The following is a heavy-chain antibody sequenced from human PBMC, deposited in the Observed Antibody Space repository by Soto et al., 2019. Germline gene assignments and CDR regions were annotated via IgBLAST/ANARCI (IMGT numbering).Heavy chain of an antibody. CDR1: GFTFRNSD. CDR3: AKNRQFRSYYESAGHYNN. D-gene: IGHD3-10*01. V-gene: IGHV3-23*01. J-gene: IGHJ4*02. CDR2: ISGTGGAT. Sequence: EVQLLESGGGLVQPGGSLRLSCVASGFTFRNSDMRWVRQPPGKGLEWVSGISGTGGATYYADSVKGRFTISRDNSKNTLYTQMNSLRANDTAVYYCAKNRQFRSYYESAGHYNNWGQGTLVTVSS.